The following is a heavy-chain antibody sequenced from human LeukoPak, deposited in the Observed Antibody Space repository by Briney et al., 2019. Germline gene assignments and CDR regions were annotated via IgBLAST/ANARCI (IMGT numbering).Heavy chain of an antibody. V-gene: IGHV3-23*01. CDR3: AKFGGGYGSGSYGEYYYYYYGMDV. J-gene: IGHJ6*04. D-gene: IGHD3-10*01. CDR2: ISGSGGST. CDR1: GFTFSSYA. Sequence: AGGSLRLSCAASGFTFSSYAMSWVRQAPGKGLEWVSAISGSGGSTYYADSVKGRFTISRDSSKNTLYLQMNSLRAEDTAVYYCAKFGGGYGSGSYGEYYYYYYGMDVWGKGTTVTVSS.